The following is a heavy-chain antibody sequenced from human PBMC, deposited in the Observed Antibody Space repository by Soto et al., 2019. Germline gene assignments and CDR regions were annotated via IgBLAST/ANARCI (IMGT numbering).Heavy chain of an antibody. Sequence: GASVKVSCKASGYTFTSYGISWVRQAPGQGLEWMGWISAYNGNTNYAQKLQGRVTMTTDTSTSTAYMELRSLRSDDTAVYYCARDPSCSSCMVRRCTCAFAPWGQGTLVTVSS. D-gene: IGHD3-10*01. CDR3: ARDPSCSSCMVRRCTCAFAP. CDR1: GYTFTSYG. V-gene: IGHV1-18*01. CDR2: ISAYNGNT. J-gene: IGHJ5*02.